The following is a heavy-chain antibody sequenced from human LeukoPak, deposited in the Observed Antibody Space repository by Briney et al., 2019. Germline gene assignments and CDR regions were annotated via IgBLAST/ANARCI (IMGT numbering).Heavy chain of an antibody. D-gene: IGHD2-2*03. CDR1: GFTVSSNY. CDR2: IYSGGST. V-gene: IGHV3-53*01. J-gene: IGHJ3*02. Sequence: GGSLRLSCAASGFTVSSNYMSWVRQAPGKGLEWVSVIYSGGSTYYADSVKGRFTISGDNSKNALYLQMNSLRAEDTAVYYCARVAIGLYAFDIWGQGTMVTVSS. CDR3: ARVAIGLYAFDI.